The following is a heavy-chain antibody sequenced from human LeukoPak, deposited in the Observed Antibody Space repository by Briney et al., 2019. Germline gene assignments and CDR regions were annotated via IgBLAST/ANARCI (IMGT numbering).Heavy chain of an antibody. CDR2: INPNSGAT. D-gene: IGHD5-12*01. CDR1: GYTFSGYY. CDR3: ARDRSGYSGYDSYYFDY. V-gene: IGHV1-2*02. Sequence: ASVKVSCKASGYTFSGYYIHWVRQAPGQGLEWMGWINPNSGATKYAQNFQGRVTMTRDTSISTAYMELSRLRSDDTAVYYCARDRSGYSGYDSYYFDYWGQGTLVTVSS. J-gene: IGHJ4*02.